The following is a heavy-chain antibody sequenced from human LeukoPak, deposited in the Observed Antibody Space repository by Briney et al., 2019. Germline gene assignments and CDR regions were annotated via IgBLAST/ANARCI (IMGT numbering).Heavy chain of an antibody. Sequence: PGGSLRLSCAASGFTFDDYAMHWVRQAPGKGLEWVSGISWNSGSIGYADSVKGRFTISRDNAKNSLYLQMNSLRAEDTALYYCAKVIYSGNAFDIWGQGTMVTVSS. J-gene: IGHJ3*02. CDR2: ISWNSGSI. V-gene: IGHV3-9*01. CDR3: AKVIYSGNAFDI. D-gene: IGHD3-10*01. CDR1: GFTFDDYA.